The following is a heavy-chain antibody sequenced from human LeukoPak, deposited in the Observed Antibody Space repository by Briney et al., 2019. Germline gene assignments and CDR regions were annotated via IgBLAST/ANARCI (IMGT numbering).Heavy chain of an antibody. Sequence: GGSLRLSCAASGSTFSSYSMNWVRQAPGKGLEWVSSISSSSSYIYYADSVKGRFTISRDNAKNSLYLQMNSLRAEDTAVYYCARDNYGDYVDYFDYWGQGTLVTVSS. D-gene: IGHD4-17*01. V-gene: IGHV3-21*01. CDR2: ISSSSSYI. J-gene: IGHJ4*02. CDR1: GSTFSSYS. CDR3: ARDNYGDYVDYFDY.